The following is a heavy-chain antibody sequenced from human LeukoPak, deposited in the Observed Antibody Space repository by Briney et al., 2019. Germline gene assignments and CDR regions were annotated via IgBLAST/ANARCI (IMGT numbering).Heavy chain of an antibody. CDR1: GFTIINYD. CDR3: ARGGIEVSGIDEFEY. D-gene: IGHD6-19*01. J-gene: IGHJ4*02. V-gene: IGHV3-13*01. CDR2: IDYSGNT. Sequence: PAGSLSLSCAASGFTIINYDWNWVRQVPGKGLEWIWSIDYSGNTHYTRSLKSRFTISVENSKNQFYLKMNTVTAEDTAVYYWARGGIEVSGIDEFEYCGQGTLVTVSS.